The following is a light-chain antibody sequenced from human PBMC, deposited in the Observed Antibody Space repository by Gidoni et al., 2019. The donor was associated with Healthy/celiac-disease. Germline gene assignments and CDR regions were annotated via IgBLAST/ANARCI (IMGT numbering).Light chain of an antibody. J-gene: IGKJ4*01. CDR1: QSVSSY. Sequence: EIVLTQSPATLSLSPGERATLSCRASQSVSSYLAWSQQKPGQAPRLLSYDASNRATGIPARFSGSGSCTDFTLTISSLAPEDFAVYYCQQRSNWPELTFGGGTKVEI. CDR2: DAS. V-gene: IGKV3-11*01. CDR3: QQRSNWPELT.